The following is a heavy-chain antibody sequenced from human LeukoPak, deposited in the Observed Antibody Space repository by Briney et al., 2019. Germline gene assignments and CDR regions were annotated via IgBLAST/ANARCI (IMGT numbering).Heavy chain of an antibody. V-gene: IGHV4-4*02. CDR3: ARASYSYDINGWVPFDY. CDR1: GGSISSSNW. Sequence: SETLSLTCAVSGGSISSSNWWSWVRQPPGKGLEWIGEIYHSGSINYKSSLKSRVTISVDKSKNQFSLKLSSVTAADTAVYYCARASYSYDINGWVPFDYWGQGTLVTVSS. CDR2: IYHSGSI. D-gene: IGHD3-22*01. J-gene: IGHJ4*02.